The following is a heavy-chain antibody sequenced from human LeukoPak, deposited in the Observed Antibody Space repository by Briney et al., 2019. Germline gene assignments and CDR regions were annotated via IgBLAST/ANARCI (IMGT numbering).Heavy chain of an antibody. CDR1: GVSMNMYH. V-gene: IGHV4-59*01. D-gene: IGHD2-8*01. Sequence: SETLSLTCTVSGVSMNMYHWTWIRQPPGTGLEWIGSFYNFGTTNYSPSLKSRVTISVGTPKNQFSLRLTSVNAADTAVYYCVGTNAGGFWGQGILVTVSS. CDR3: VGTNAGGF. CDR2: FYNFGTT. J-gene: IGHJ4*02.